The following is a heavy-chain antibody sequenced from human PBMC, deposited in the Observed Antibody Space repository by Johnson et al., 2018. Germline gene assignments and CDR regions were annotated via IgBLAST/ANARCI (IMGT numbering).Heavy chain of an antibody. J-gene: IGHJ1*01. D-gene: IGHD3-3*01. CDR1: GFTFSGSA. Sequence: VQLQESGGGLVQPGGSLKLSCAASGFTFSGSAIHWVRQASGKGLEWVGRIRSKANSYATAYAASVKGRFTISRDDSKNTAYLQMNSLRAEDTALYYCAKAPVGWLGEGAEYFQHWGQGTLVTVSS. CDR2: IRSKANSYAT. CDR3: AKAPVGWLGEGAEYFQH. V-gene: IGHV3-73*02.